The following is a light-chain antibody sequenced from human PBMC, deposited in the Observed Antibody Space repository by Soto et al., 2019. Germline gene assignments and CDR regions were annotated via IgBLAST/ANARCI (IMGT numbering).Light chain of an antibody. J-gene: IGLJ3*02. V-gene: IGLV2-11*01. Sequence: QSVLTQPRSVSGSPGQLVTISCTGSSSDVGEYNYVSSYQHHPGNAPKLMIYDVSKRPSGVPDRFSGSKSGNTASLTISGLQAEDEANYYCFSYAGSRVFGGGTKLTVL. CDR3: FSYAGSRV. CDR2: DVS. CDR1: SSDVGEYNY.